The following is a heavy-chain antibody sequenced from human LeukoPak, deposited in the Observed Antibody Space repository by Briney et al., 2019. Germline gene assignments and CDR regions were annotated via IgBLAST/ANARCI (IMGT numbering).Heavy chain of an antibody. V-gene: IGHV3-73*01. CDR2: IRNKANSHAT. D-gene: IGHD2-8*02. CDR3: TRHAAGGDTGGYPSDY. CDR1: GFTFSGSA. Sequence: QPGGSLRLSCVTSGFTFSGSAMHWVRQVSGEGLEWIGRIRNKANSHATLYAASVKGRFIISRDDSKNTAYLQMNSLKTEDTAMYYCTRHAAGGDTGGYPSDYWGQGTLVTVSS. J-gene: IGHJ4*02.